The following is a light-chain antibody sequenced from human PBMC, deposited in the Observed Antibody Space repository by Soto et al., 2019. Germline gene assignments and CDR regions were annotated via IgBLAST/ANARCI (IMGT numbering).Light chain of an antibody. CDR2: EVS. Sequence: QSALTQPPSASGSPGQSVTISFTGTSSDVGKYDYVSWFQHHPGKAPKLIIYEVSKRPSGVPDRFSGSKSGSTASLTVSGLQTEDEDDYYCNSYVAGSNVFGTGTKVTVL. CDR3: NSYVAGSNV. V-gene: IGLV2-8*01. J-gene: IGLJ1*01. CDR1: SSDVGKYDY.